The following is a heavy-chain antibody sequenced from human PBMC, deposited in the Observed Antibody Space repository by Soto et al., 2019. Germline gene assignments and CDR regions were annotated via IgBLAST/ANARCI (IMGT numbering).Heavy chain of an antibody. CDR2: IIPIFGTA. Sequence: QVQLVQSGAEVKKPGSSVKVSCKASGGTFSSYAISWVRQAPGQGLEWMGGIIPIFGTANYAQKFQGRVTITADESTSTAYLELSSLRSEDTVVYYCARGRVSRGIIVDTYYYYGMDVWGQGPTVTVSS. V-gene: IGHV1-69*01. CDR1: GGTFSSYA. J-gene: IGHJ6*02. D-gene: IGHD5-18*01. CDR3: ARGRVSRGIIVDTYYYYGMDV.